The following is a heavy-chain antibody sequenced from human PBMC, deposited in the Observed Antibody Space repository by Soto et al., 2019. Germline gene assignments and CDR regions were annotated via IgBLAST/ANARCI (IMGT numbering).Heavy chain of an antibody. D-gene: IGHD1-26*01. V-gene: IGHV4-34*01. CDR2: INHSGST. CDR1: GGSFSGYY. Sequence: KTSETLSLTCAVYGGSFSGYYWSWIRQPPGKGLEWIGEINHSGSTNYNPSLKSRVTISVDTSKNQFSLKLSSVTAADTAVYYCAMGGSYYGRWFDPWGQGNLVTVSS. CDR3: AMGGSYYGRWFDP. J-gene: IGHJ5*02.